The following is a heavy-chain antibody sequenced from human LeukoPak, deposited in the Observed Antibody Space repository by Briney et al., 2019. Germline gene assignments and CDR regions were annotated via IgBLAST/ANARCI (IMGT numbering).Heavy chain of an antibody. Sequence: ASVKVSCKASGYIFTGYYMHWVRQAPGQGLEWMGWINPNSGGTNYAQKFQGRVTMTRDTATSTAYMELSSLSSEDTAVYYCATPGVHYDPSGYYPFQHWGQGTLVTVSS. CDR2: INPNSGGT. CDR1: GYIFTGYY. D-gene: IGHD3-22*01. V-gene: IGHV1-2*02. J-gene: IGHJ1*01. CDR3: ATPGVHYDPSGYYPFQH.